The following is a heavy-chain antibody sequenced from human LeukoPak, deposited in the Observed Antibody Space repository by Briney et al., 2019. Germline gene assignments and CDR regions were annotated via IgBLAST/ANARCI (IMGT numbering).Heavy chain of an antibody. CDR3: VRASSNYYSDY. V-gene: IGHV3-72*01. CDR1: GFTFRDHY. CDR2: SRNKANSYNT. J-gene: IGHJ4*02. D-gene: IGHD3-16*02. Sequence: GGSLRLSCAASGFTFRDHYMDWVRQAPGEGLEWVGRSRNKANSYNTEYAASVKGRFTISSDDSKNSVHLQLNSLKTEDTAVYYCVRASSNYYSDYWGQGTLVTVSS.